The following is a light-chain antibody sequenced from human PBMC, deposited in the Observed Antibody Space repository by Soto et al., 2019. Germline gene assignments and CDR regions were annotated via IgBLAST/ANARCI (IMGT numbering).Light chain of an antibody. J-gene: IGKJ1*01. CDR3: QQYNSYSPT. CDR2: DAS. V-gene: IGKV1-5*01. Sequence: DMQMSQSPSTLSASVGERVTITCRASQSISSWLAWYQQKPGKAPKLLIYDASSLESGVPSRFSGSGSGTEFTLTISSLQPDDFATYYCQQYNSYSPTFGQGTKVDIK. CDR1: QSISSW.